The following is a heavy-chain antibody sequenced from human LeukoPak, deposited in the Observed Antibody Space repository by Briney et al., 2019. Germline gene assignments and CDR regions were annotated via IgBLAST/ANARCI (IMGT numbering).Heavy chain of an antibody. CDR2: IIPIFGTA. CDR1: GGSFCTYA. V-gene: IGHV1-69*05. CDR3: SSPPTGTTTSGEYYFDY. D-gene: IGHD1-14*01. J-gene: IGHJ4*02. Sequence: SVKLSCKASGGSFCTYAIIWVQHAPGQGLEWMGGIIPIFGTANYAQKFQGRVTIATDVSTSTANIELSSLRSEDTAVYYCSSPPTGTTTSGEYYFDYWGQGTLVTVSS.